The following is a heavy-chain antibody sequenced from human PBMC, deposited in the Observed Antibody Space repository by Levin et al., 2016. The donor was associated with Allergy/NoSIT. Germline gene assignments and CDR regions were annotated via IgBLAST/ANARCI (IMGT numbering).Heavy chain of an antibody. CDR1: GFTFSSYA. J-gene: IGHJ4*02. Sequence: GGSLRLSCAASGFTFSSYAMHWVRQAPGKGLEWVAVISYDGSNKYYADSVKGRFTISRDNSKNTLYLQMNSLRAEDTAVYYCARDRREGIAVAAMGFFDYWGQGTLVTVSS. CDR2: ISYDGSNK. D-gene: IGHD6-19*01. CDR3: ARDRREGIAVAAMGFFDY. V-gene: IGHV3-30-3*01.